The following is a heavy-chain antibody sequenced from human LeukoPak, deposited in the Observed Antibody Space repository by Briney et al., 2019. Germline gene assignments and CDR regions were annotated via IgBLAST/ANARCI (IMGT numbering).Heavy chain of an antibody. CDR2: INPNSGGA. V-gene: IGHV1-2*02. D-gene: IGHD5-12*01. CDR3: ARVYRWLHPNDAFDI. CDR1: GYTFTDYY. Sequence: ASVKVSCKASGYTFTDYYLHWLRQAPGQGLEWMGWINPNSGGAKYAQKFQGRVTMTSDTSISTAYMELSRLRSNDTAVYYCARVYRWLHPNDAFDIWGQGTMVTVSS. J-gene: IGHJ3*02.